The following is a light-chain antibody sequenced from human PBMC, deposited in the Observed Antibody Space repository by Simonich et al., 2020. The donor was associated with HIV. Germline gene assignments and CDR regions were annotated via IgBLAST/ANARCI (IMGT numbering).Light chain of an antibody. Sequence: DIVMTQSPDSLAVSLGERATINYKSSQSVLYSSNNKNYLAWYQQKPGRPPKLLMYWASTRESGVPDRFSGSGSGTDFTLTISSLQAEDVAVYFCQQCHTHPHTFGQGTKVEIK. CDR2: WAS. CDR1: QSVLYSSNNKNY. J-gene: IGKJ2*01. V-gene: IGKV4-1*01. CDR3: QQCHTHPHT.